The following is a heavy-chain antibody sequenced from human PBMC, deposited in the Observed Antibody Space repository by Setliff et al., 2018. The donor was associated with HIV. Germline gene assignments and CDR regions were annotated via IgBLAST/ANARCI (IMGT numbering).Heavy chain of an antibody. CDR2: INPNSGDT. CDR3: ARRGRQQSDAFDI. J-gene: IGHJ3*02. CDR1: GYTFTGYY. V-gene: IGHV1-2*06. D-gene: IGHD6-13*01. Sequence: ASVKVSCKASGYTFTGYYVHWVRQAPGQGLEWVGRINPNSGDTNYAQKFQGRVTMTRDTSISTAYMELSRLRSDDTAVYYCARRGRQQSDAFDIWGQRTMVTVSS.